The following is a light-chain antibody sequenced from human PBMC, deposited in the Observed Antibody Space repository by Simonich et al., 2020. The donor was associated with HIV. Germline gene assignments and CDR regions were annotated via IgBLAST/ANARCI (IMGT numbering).Light chain of an antibody. V-gene: IGKV4-1*01. CDR2: WAS. CDR3: QQYHSSPCT. CDR1: QPVLRSSNNKNH. J-gene: IGKJ3*01. Sequence: DIVMTQSPDSLAVSLGERATINCKSSQPVLRSSNNKNHVAWYHQKPGQPPKLLIYWASTRESGGPDRFSGSGSGTDFTLTISSLQAEDVAVYYCQQYHSSPCTFGPGTKVDIK.